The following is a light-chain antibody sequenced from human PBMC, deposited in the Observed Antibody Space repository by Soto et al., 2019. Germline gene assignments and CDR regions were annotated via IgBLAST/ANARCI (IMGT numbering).Light chain of an antibody. CDR1: QSVSSN. CDR3: QQYSSWPSLG. CDR2: GAS. V-gene: IGKV3-15*01. J-gene: IGKJ4*01. Sequence: EIVMTQSPATLSVSPGERATLSCRASQSVSSNLAWYQQKPGQAPRLLIYGASTRATGIPARFSGSGSGTEFTLTISSLQSEDVAVYYCQQYSSWPSLGFGGGTKVEIK.